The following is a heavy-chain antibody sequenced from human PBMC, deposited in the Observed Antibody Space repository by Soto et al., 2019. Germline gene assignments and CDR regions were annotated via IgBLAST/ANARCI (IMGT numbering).Heavy chain of an antibody. CDR2: ISSNGGSA. D-gene: IGHD3-10*01. Sequence: GGSLRLSCAASGFTFSSYAMSWVRQAPGKGLEWVSAISSNGGSAYYADSVKGRFTISRDNAKNTLYLQMNSLRAEDTAVYYCARVENYYGSGSYYTHWGQGTLVTVSS. J-gene: IGHJ4*02. CDR3: ARVENYYGSGSYYTH. V-gene: IGHV3-23*01. CDR1: GFTFSSYA.